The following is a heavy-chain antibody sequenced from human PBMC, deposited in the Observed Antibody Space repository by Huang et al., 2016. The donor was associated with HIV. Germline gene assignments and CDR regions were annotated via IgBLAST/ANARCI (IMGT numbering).Heavy chain of an antibody. V-gene: IGHV4-59*01. CDR2: IYYSGST. CDR1: GGSMSSYY. D-gene: IGHD6-6*01. J-gene: IGHJ5*02. CDR3: ASASIAARRWFDP. Sequence: QVQLQESGPGLVKPSETLSLTCTVSGGSMSSYYWSWIRQPPGKGLEWIGYIYYSGSTNYNPSLKGRVTISVDTAKNQFSLRLSSVTAADTAVYYCASASIAARRWFDPWGQGSLVTVSS.